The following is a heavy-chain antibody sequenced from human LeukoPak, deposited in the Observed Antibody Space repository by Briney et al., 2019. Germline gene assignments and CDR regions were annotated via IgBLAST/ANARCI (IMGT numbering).Heavy chain of an antibody. CDR1: GLTFKDYG. V-gene: IGHV3-9*01. CDR2: INWNGGGT. J-gene: IGHJ6*02. CDR3: AKHLRATNTYIFFGLDV. D-gene: IGHD1-26*01. Sequence: GGSLRLSCAATGLTFKDYGMHWVRHPPGKGLEWVSGINWNGGGTDYADSVKGRFTISRDNAKNSLYLQMTSLRPEDTALYYCAKHLRATNTYIFFGLDVWGQGTTVTVSS.